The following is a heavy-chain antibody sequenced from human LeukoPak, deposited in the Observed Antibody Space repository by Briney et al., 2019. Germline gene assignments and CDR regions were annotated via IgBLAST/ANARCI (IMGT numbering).Heavy chain of an antibody. D-gene: IGHD3-10*01. J-gene: IGHJ4*02. CDR3: ARMVRTVWDGQLDSSDY. V-gene: IGHV1-2*02. CDR2: INPNSGGT. Sequence: ASVKVSCKAPGYTFTGYYMHWVRQAPGQGLEWMGWINPNSGGTNYAQKFQGRVTMTGDTSISTAYMELSRLRSDDTAVYYCARMVRTVWDGQLDSSDYWGQGTLVTVSS. CDR1: GYTFTGYY.